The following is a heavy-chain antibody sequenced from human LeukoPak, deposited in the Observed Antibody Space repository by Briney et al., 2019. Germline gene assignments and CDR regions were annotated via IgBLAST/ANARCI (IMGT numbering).Heavy chain of an antibody. J-gene: IGHJ4*02. CDR3: AKDLEPYTAVAGR. D-gene: IGHD6-19*01. CDR2: ISGSGGST. V-gene: IGHV3-23*01. CDR1: GFTFSSYP. Sequence: GGSLTLSCSACGFTFSSYPMSWPRPAPGKGLEWVSAISGSGGSTYYADSVKGRFTISRDNSKNTLYLQMNSLRAEDTAVYYCAKDLEPYTAVAGRGGQGTLVTVAS.